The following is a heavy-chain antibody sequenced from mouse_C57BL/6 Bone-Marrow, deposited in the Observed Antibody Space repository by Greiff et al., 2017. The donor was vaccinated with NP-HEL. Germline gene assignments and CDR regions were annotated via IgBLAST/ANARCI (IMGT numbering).Heavy chain of an antibody. D-gene: IGHD2-5*01. Sequence: QVQLQQSGAELVRPGASVTLSCKASGYTFTDYEMHWVKQTPVHGLEWIGAIDPETGGTAYNQKFKGKAILTADKSSSTAYMELRSLTSEDSAVYYFTRKNYSNPAWFAYWGQGTLVTVSA. CDR2: IDPETGGT. V-gene: IGHV1-15*01. CDR3: TRKNYSNPAWFAY. J-gene: IGHJ3*01. CDR1: GYTFTDYE.